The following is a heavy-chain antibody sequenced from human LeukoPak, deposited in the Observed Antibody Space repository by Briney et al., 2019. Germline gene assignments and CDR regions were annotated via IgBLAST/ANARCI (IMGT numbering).Heavy chain of an antibody. Sequence: GGSLRLSCAASGFTFSSYAMSWVRQAPGKGLEWVSAISGSGGSTYYADSVKGRFTISRDNSKNTLYLQMNSLRAEDTAVYYCARVCYDFWSGYYRYYFDYWGQGTLVTVSS. CDR3: ARVCYDFWSGYYRYYFDY. D-gene: IGHD3-3*01. J-gene: IGHJ4*02. V-gene: IGHV3-23*01. CDR2: ISGSGGST. CDR1: GFTFSSYA.